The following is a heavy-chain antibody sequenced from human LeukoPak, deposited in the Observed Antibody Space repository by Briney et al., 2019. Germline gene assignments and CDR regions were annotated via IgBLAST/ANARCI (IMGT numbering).Heavy chain of an antibody. V-gene: IGHV4-59*02. Sequence: GSLRLSCAASGFTVSSNYMSWVRQPPGKGLEWIGYIYYSGSTYYNPSLKSRVTISVDTSKNQFSLKLSSVTAADTAVYYCARGRNWFDPWSQGTLVTVSS. CDR1: GFTVSSNY. J-gene: IGHJ5*02. D-gene: IGHD5-24*01. CDR2: IYYSGST. CDR3: ARGRNWFDP.